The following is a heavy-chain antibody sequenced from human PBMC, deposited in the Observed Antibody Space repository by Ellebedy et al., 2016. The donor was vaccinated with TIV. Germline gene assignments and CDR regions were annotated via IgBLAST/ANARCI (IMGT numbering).Heavy chain of an antibody. CDR1: GFTFSGSA. CDR3: TRPVRYSSGWENYYYGMDV. V-gene: IGHV3-73*01. J-gene: IGHJ6*02. Sequence: GESLKISXAASGFTFSGSAMHWVRQASGKGLEWVGRIRSKANSYATAYAASVKGRFTISRDDSKNTAYLQMNSLKTEDTAVYYCTRPVRYSSGWENYYYGMDVWGQGTTVTVSS. D-gene: IGHD6-19*01. CDR2: IRSKANSYAT.